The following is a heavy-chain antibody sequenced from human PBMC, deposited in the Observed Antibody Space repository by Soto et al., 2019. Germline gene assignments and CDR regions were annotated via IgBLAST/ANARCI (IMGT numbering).Heavy chain of an antibody. CDR3: ARAATYYDFWSGHPNYYYYGMDV. Sequence: PWGTLRLSCAASGFTFSSYGRHWVRQAPGKGLEWVAVISYDGSNKYYADSVKGRFTISRDNSKNTLYLQMTSLRAEDTAVYYCARAATYYDFWSGHPNYYYYGMDVWGQGTTVTVSS. J-gene: IGHJ6*02. V-gene: IGHV3-30*03. CDR1: GFTFSSYG. CDR2: ISYDGSNK. D-gene: IGHD3-3*01.